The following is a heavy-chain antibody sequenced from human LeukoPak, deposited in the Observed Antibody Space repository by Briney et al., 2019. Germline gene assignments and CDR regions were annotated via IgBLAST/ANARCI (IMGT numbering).Heavy chain of an antibody. J-gene: IGHJ5*02. Sequence: GASVKVSCKASGYTFPGHYMHWVRQAPGQGLEWMGIINPRGGSTSYTQKFQGRVTMTRDTSTSTVYMELSSLRSEDTAVYYCARGLEGHYGSTNNWFDPWGQGTLVTVSS. CDR2: INPRGGST. CDR1: GYTFPGHY. V-gene: IGHV1-46*01. CDR3: ARGLEGHYGSTNNWFDP. D-gene: IGHD3-10*01.